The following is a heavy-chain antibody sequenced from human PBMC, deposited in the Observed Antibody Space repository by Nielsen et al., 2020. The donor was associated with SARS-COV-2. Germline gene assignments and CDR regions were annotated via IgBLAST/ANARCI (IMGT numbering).Heavy chain of an antibody. Sequence: GGSLRLSCAASGFTFSSYWMSWVRQAPGKGLEWVANIKQDGSEKYYVDSVKGRFTISRDNAKNSLYLQMNSLRAEDTAVYYCARALGIVPGYYYYYYGMDVWGQGTTVTVSS. CDR2: IKQDGSEK. D-gene: IGHD1-26*01. CDR3: ARALGIVPGYYYYYYGMDV. V-gene: IGHV3-7*01. CDR1: GFTFSSYW. J-gene: IGHJ6*02.